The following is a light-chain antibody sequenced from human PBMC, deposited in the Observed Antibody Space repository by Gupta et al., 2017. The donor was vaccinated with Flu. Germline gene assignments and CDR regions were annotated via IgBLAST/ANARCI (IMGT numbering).Light chain of an antibody. J-gene: IGKJ2*01. V-gene: IGKV3-20*01. CDR3: QHYGNSPPYN. CDR2: GAS. CDR1: QIISNTF. Sequence: VFTQSPATLSLSPGERATLSCRASQIISNTFLAWYQQKRGQAPRLLLYGASSRAPGSPDRFSGSGSGTDFSLTISRLEPEDFAVYYCQHYGNSPPYNFGQGTRLEIK.